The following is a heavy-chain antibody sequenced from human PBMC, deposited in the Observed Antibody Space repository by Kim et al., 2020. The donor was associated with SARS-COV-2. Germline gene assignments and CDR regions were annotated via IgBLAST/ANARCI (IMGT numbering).Heavy chain of an antibody. Sequence: ASVKVSCKASGYTFTSYGISWVRQAPGQGLEWMGWISAYNGNTNYAQKLQGRVTMTTDTSTSTAYMELRSLRSDDTAVYYCARRRITMVRGVIIGGFDPWGQGTLVTVSS. D-gene: IGHD3-10*01. V-gene: IGHV1-18*04. CDR3: ARRRITMVRGVIIGGFDP. CDR1: GYTFTSYG. J-gene: IGHJ5*02. CDR2: ISAYNGNT.